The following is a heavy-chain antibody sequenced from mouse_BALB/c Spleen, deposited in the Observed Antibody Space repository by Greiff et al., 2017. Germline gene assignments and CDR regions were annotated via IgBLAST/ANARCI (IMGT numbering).Heavy chain of an antibody. V-gene: IGHV2-2*02. J-gene: IGHJ3*01. CDR3: ARMGDNYGFAY. CDR2: IWSGGST. Sequence: VQLQESGPGLVQPSQSLSITCTVSGFSLTSYGVHWVRQSPGKGLEWLGVIWSGGSTDYNAAFISRLSISKDNSKSQVFFKMNSLQANDTAIYYCARMGDNYGFAYWGQGTLVTVSA. CDR1: GFSLTSYG. D-gene: IGHD1-3*01.